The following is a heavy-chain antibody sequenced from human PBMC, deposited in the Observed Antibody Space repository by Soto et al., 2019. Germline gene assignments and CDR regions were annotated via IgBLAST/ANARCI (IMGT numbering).Heavy chain of an antibody. D-gene: IGHD1-26*01. CDR2: IYYSGST. Sequence: SETLSLTCTVSGGSISSYYWSWIRQPPGKGLEWIGYIYYSGSTNYNPSLKSRVTISVDTSKNQFSLRAEDMAVYYCAREGGSYYFDYWGQGTLVTVSS. J-gene: IGHJ4*02. CDR3: AREGGSYYFDY. CDR1: GGSISSYY. V-gene: IGHV4-59*01.